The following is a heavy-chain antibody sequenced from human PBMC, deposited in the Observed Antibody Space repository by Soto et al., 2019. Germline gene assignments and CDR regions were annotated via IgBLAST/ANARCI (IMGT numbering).Heavy chain of an antibody. D-gene: IGHD6-13*01. CDR2: INHSGST. CDR3: ARDQKPHFYSSSWYRGSYYFDY. CDR1: GGSFSGYY. V-gene: IGHV4-34*01. J-gene: IGHJ4*02. Sequence: QVQLQQWGAGLLKPSETLSLTCAVYGGSFSGYYWSWIRQPPGKGLEWIGEINHSGSTNYNPSLKSRVTISVDTSKNQFSLKLSSVTAADTAVYYCARDQKPHFYSSSWYRGSYYFDYWGQGTLVTVSS.